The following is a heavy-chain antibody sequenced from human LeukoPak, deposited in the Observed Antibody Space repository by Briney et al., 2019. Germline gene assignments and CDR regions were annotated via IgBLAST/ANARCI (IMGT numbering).Heavy chain of an antibody. J-gene: IGHJ4*02. CDR3: ARGRYSSTWLDY. CDR1: GFTLSSNW. CDR2: IKQDGSEK. V-gene: IGHV3-7*01. Sequence: PGGSLRLSCAASGFTLSSNWMTWVRQAPGKGLEWVANIKQDGSEKYYVDSVKGRFTISRDNAKNSLYLQMNSPRAEDTAVYYCARGRYSSTWLDYWGQGTLVTVSS. D-gene: IGHD6-13*01.